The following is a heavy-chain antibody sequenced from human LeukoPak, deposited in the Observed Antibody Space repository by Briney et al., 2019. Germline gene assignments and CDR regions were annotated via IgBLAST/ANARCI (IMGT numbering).Heavy chain of an antibody. CDR1: GFTFSTYT. CDR3: AKDFGRNLGGPGY. V-gene: IGHV3-23*01. CDR2: ISGDGYST. Sequence: PGGSLRLSCAASGFTFSTYTMARVRQAPGGGLEWVSGISGDGYSTYYADSVKGRFAISRDNSKSTLYLQMNSLRAEDTAVYYCAKDFGRNLGGPGYWGRGTRVTVSS. D-gene: IGHD3-10*01. J-gene: IGHJ4*02.